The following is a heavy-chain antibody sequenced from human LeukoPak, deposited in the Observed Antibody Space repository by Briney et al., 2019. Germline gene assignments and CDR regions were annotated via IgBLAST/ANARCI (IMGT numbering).Heavy chain of an antibody. Sequence: GGSLRLSCAASGFTFSSYAMSWVRRVPGKGLEWVSSISGSGGSTHYADSVKGRFTISRDNSKNTLYLQMNSLRAEDTAVYYCAKESGYYDYWGQGTLVTVSS. CDR1: GFTFSSYA. D-gene: IGHD3-22*01. CDR2: ISGSGGST. J-gene: IGHJ4*02. V-gene: IGHV3-23*01. CDR3: AKESGYYDY.